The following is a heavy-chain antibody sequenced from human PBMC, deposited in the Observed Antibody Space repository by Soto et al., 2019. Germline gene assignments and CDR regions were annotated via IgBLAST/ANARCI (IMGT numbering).Heavy chain of an antibody. D-gene: IGHD6-19*01. V-gene: IGHV4-30-2*01. CDR1: GGSISSGGYS. J-gene: IGHJ4*02. Sequence: QLQLQESGSGLVKPSQTLSLTCAVSGGSISSGGYSWSWIRQPPGKGLEWIGYIYHSGSTYYNPHLMSRVTISVDRSKNQFSLKLSSVPAADTAVYYCARAGGLGAVAVDCWGQGTLVTVSS. CDR2: IYHSGST. CDR3: ARAGGLGAVAVDC.